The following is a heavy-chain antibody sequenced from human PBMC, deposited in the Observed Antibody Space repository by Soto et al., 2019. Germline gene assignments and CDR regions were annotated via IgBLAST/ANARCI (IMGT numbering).Heavy chain of an antibody. Sequence: SETLSLTCTVSGGSINSGDYYWSWIRQHPGKGLEWLGYIFHSGSTLYNPSLRGRLTLSADTSRNQLSLYLTSVTAADTAVYYCVRGGIAGHWFDPWGQGILVTVSS. CDR1: GGSINSGDYY. J-gene: IGHJ5*02. V-gene: IGHV4-31*03. D-gene: IGHD2-15*01. CDR3: VRGGIAGHWFDP. CDR2: IFHSGST.